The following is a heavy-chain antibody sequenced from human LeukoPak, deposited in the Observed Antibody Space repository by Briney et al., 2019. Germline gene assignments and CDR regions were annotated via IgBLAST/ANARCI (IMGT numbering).Heavy chain of an antibody. CDR2: INHSGST. CDR1: GGSFSDYY. CDR3: ARDPSPFYSGSYLGFDP. D-gene: IGHD1-26*01. V-gene: IGHV4-34*01. J-gene: IGHJ5*02. Sequence: SETLSLTCAVCGGSFSDYYWNWIRQPPGKGLEWIGEINHSGSTNYNPSLKSRVTISVDTSENQFSLRLTSVTAADTAVYYCARDPSPFYSGSYLGFDPWGQGTLVTVSS.